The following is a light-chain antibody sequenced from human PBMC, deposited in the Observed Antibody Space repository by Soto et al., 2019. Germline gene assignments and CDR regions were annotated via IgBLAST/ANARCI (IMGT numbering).Light chain of an antibody. CDR2: DAS. J-gene: IGKJ4*01. CDR1: QSVYTY. Sequence: EVVLTQSPATLSLSPGERATLSCRASQSVYTYLAWYQQKPGQAPRLLIYDASNRATGIPVRFSGSGSGTDFTLTISGLEPEDCAVYYCQQRSNWPLTLGGGTKVEI. CDR3: QQRSNWPLT. V-gene: IGKV3-11*01.